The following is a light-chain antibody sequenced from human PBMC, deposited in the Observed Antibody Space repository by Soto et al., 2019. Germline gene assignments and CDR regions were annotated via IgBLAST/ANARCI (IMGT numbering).Light chain of an antibody. CDR1: QSVSSN. CDR3: QQYNNWWT. J-gene: IGKJ1*01. V-gene: IGKV3-15*01. Sequence: EIVMTQSPATLSVSPGERATLSCRASQSVSSNLAWYQKKPGQAPRLIIYGASTRATGIPTRFSGSGSGTEFTLTISSLQSEDFAVYYCQQYNNWWTFGQGNRVEIK. CDR2: GAS.